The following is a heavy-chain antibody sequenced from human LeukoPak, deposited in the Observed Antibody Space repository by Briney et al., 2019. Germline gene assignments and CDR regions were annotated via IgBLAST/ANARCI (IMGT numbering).Heavy chain of an antibody. Sequence: GGSLRLSCAASGFTFSSYSMNWVRQAPGKGLEWVSSISSSSSYIYYADSVKGRFTISRENAKNSLYLQMNSLRAEDTAVYYCAREEGYCSSTSCYFPGYWGQGTLVTVSS. CDR2: ISSSSSYI. CDR1: GFTFSSYS. CDR3: AREEGYCSSTSCYFPGY. D-gene: IGHD2-2*01. J-gene: IGHJ4*02. V-gene: IGHV3-21*01.